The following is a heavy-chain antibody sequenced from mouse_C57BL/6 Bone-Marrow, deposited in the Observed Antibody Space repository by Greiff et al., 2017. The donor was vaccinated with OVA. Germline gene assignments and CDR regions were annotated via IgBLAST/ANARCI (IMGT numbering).Heavy chain of an antibody. CDR1: GYSITSGYY. V-gene: IGHV3-6*01. J-gene: IGHJ4*01. CDR3: ASPLPPYAMDY. Sequence: EVQLVESGPGLVKPSQSLSLTCSVTGYSITSGYYWNWIRQFPGNKLEWMGYISYDGSNNYNPSLKNRISITRDPSKNQFFLKLNSVTTEDTATYYCASPLPPYAMDYWGQGTSVTVSS. D-gene: IGHD1-2*01. CDR2: ISYDGSN.